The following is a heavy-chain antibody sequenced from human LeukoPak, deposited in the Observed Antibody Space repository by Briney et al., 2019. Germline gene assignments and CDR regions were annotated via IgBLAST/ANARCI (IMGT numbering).Heavy chain of an antibody. CDR1: GFTFSSYA. J-gene: IGHJ4*02. CDR3: AKDSKYCSSTSCYPDFDY. V-gene: IGHV3-23*01. D-gene: IGHD2-2*01. CDR2: ISGSGGNT. Sequence: GGSLRLSCTASGFTFSSYAMSWVRQAPGKGLEWVSTISGSGGNTYYADSVKGRLTISRDNSKNTLYLQMNSLRAEDTAVYYCAKDSKYCSSTSCYPDFDYWGQGTLVTVSS.